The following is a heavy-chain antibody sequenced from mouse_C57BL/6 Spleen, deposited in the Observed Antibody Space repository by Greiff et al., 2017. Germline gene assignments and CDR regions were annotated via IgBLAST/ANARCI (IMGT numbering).Heavy chain of an antibody. Sequence: EVKLVESGPGLVKPSQSLSLTCSVTGYSITSGYYWNWIRQFPGNKLEWMGYISYDGSNNYNPSLKNRISIPRDTSKNQFFLKLNSVTTEDTATYYCASSFDYWGQGTTLTVSS. CDR3: ASSFDY. V-gene: IGHV3-6*01. CDR2: ISYDGSN. J-gene: IGHJ2*01. CDR1: GYSITSGYY.